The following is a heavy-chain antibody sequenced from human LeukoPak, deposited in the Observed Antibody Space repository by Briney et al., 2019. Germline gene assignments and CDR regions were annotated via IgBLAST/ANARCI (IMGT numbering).Heavy chain of an antibody. CDR1: GFTVSSNY. CDR2: IYSGGST. CDR3: ARTMVRGTDWGSYMDV. D-gene: IGHD3-10*01. Sequence: HPGGSLRLSCAASGFTVSSNYMSWVRQAPGKGLEWVSVIYSGGSTYYADSVKGRFTISRDNSKNTLYLQMNSLRAEDTAVYYCARTMVRGTDWGSYMDVWGKGTTVTISS. V-gene: IGHV3-53*01. J-gene: IGHJ6*03.